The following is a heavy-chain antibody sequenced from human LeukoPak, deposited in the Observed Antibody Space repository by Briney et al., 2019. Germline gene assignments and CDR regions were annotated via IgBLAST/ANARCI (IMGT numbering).Heavy chain of an antibody. Sequence: ASVKVSCKASGYTFTSYFTHWVRQAPGQGLEWMGIINPSRGSTNYAQKFQGRVTMTRDTSTSTVYMELSSPRSEDTAVYYCARGDHVRIYAESAFDIWGQGTMVSVSS. CDR3: ARGDHVRIYAESAFDI. J-gene: IGHJ3*02. D-gene: IGHD5/OR15-5a*01. V-gene: IGHV1-46*01. CDR1: GYTFTSYF. CDR2: INPSRGST.